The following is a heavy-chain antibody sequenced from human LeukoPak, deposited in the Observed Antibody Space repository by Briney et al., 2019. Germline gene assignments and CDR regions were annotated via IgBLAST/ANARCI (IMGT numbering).Heavy chain of an antibody. J-gene: IGHJ4*02. Sequence: SETLSLTCTVSGGSISSSSYYWGWIRQPPGKGLEWIGSIYYSGSTYYNPSLKSRVTISVDTSKNQFSLKLSSVTAADTAVYYCARGIAMIVVGSYYFDYWGQGTLVTVSS. CDR2: IYYSGST. V-gene: IGHV4-39*07. D-gene: IGHD3-22*01. CDR3: ARGIAMIVVGSYYFDY. CDR1: GGSISSSSYY.